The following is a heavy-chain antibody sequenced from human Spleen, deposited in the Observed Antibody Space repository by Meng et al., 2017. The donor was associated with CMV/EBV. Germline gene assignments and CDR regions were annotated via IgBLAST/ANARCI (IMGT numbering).Heavy chain of an antibody. D-gene: IGHD5-24*01. J-gene: IGHJ4*02. Sequence: GESLKISCAASGFTFNSYGMHWVRQAPGKGLEWVAFIRYDGSNKYYADSVKGRFTISRDNSKNTLYLQMNSLRAEDTAVYYCAKIPGFVEMATITGWGQGTLVTVSS. CDR3: AKIPGFVEMATITG. CDR1: GFTFNSYG. CDR2: IRYDGSNK. V-gene: IGHV3-30*02.